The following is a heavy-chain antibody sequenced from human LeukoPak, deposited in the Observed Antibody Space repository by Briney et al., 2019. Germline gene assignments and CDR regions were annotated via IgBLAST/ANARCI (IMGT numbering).Heavy chain of an antibody. Sequence: SETLSLTCTVSGGSISSYYWSWIRQPPGKGLEWIGYIYYSGSTNYNPSLKSRVTISVDTSKNQSSLKLSSVTAADTAVYYCARDAGGSGRHYYYGMDVWGQGTTVTVSS. V-gene: IGHV4-59*01. D-gene: IGHD3-10*01. CDR3: ARDAGGSGRHYYYGMDV. CDR2: IYYSGST. J-gene: IGHJ6*02. CDR1: GGSISSYY.